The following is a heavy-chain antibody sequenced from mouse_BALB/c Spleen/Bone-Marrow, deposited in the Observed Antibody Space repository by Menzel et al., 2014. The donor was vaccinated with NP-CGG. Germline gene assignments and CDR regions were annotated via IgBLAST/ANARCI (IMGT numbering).Heavy chain of an antibody. D-gene: IGHD2-10*02. Sequence: QVQLQHSDAELVKPGASVKISCKASGYTFTDQSIHWVKQKPEQGLEWIGYISPGNSDIKYNEKFKGKATLTADKSSSTAYMQLNSLTSEDSAVYFCKRSRYGYWYFDVWGAGTTVTVSS. CDR1: GYTFTDQS. CDR2: ISPGNSDI. V-gene: IGHV1S53*02. J-gene: IGHJ1*01. CDR3: KRSRYGYWYFDV.